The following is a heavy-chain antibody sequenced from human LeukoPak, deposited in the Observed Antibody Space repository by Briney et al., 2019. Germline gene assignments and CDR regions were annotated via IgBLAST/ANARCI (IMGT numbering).Heavy chain of an antibody. CDR1: GFTFSNYA. V-gene: IGHV3-23*01. J-gene: IGHJ4*02. Sequence: GESLRLSCAASGFTFSNYAMSWVRQAPGKGLEWVSAISGSGSTSYYVDSVKGRFTISRGTSKNTLYLQMNSLRAEDTAVYYCAKGGPYSSSWQSDYWGQGTLVTVSS. CDR3: AKGGPYSSSWQSDY. D-gene: IGHD6-13*01. CDR2: ISGSGSTS.